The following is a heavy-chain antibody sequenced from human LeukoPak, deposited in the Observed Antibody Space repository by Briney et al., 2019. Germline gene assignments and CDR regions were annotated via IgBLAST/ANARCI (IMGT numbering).Heavy chain of an antibody. J-gene: IGHJ3*02. CDR3: ARDMRGTEDAFDI. Sequence: SETLSLTCTVSGYSISSGYYWGWIRQPPGKGLEWIGSIYHSGSTYYNPSLKSRVTISVDTSKNQFSLKLSSVTAADTAVYYCARDMRGTEDAFDIRGQGTMVTVSS. CDR1: GYSISSGYY. V-gene: IGHV4-38-2*02. D-gene: IGHD3-16*01. CDR2: IYHSGST.